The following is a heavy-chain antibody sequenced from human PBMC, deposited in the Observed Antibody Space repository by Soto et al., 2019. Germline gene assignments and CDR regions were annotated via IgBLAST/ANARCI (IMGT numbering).Heavy chain of an antibody. Sequence: ASVKVSCTASGYTFTSYGISWVRQPPGQGLEWMGWISAYNGNTNYAQKLQGRVTMTTDTSTSTAYMELRSLRSDDTAVYYCARDIRTSYDFWSGYSDAFDIWGQGTMVPVSS. CDR3: ARDIRTSYDFWSGYSDAFDI. CDR1: GYTFTSYG. CDR2: ISAYNGNT. D-gene: IGHD3-3*01. V-gene: IGHV1-18*01. J-gene: IGHJ3*02.